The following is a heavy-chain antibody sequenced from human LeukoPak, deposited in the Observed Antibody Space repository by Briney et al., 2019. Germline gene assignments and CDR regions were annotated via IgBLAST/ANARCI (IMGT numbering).Heavy chain of an antibody. CDR2: TNPNSGGT. J-gene: IGHJ6*03. CDR3: AREGCSSTSCYPYWYYYYYMDV. CDR1: GYTFTSYG. Sequence: ASVKVSCKASGYTFTSYGISWVRQAPGQGLEWMGWTNPNSGGTNYAQKFQGRVTMTRDTSISTAYMELSRLRSDDTAAYYCAREGCSSTSCYPYWYYYYYMDVWGKGTTVTVSS. D-gene: IGHD2-2*01. V-gene: IGHV1-2*02.